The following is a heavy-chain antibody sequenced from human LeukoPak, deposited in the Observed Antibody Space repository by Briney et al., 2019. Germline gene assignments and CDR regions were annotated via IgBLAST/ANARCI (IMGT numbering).Heavy chain of an antibody. V-gene: IGHV1-24*01. Sequence: ASVKVSCKVSGYTLTELSMHWVRQAPGKGLEWMGGFDPEDGETIYAQKFQGRVTTTEGTSTDTAYMDLSSLRSEDTAFYYCAAPAVADRYYFDYWGQGTLVTVSS. CDR2: FDPEDGET. CDR1: GYTLTELS. J-gene: IGHJ4*02. D-gene: IGHD6-19*01. CDR3: AAPAVADRYYFDY.